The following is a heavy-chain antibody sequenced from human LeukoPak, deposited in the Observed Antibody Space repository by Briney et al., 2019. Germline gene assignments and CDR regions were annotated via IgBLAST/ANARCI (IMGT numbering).Heavy chain of an antibody. CDR1: GFTFIDYD. D-gene: IGHD1-26*01. J-gene: IGHJ6*02. CDR2: INSDGDKT. Sequence: GGSLRLSCAASGFTFIDYDMHWVRQAPGKGLEWVSLINSDGDKTDYADAVWGRFTNSRDNSKTSLYLQMNSLRTEDTALYGCATWAFYHDLDVWGQGTTVTVSS. CDR3: ATWAFYHDLDV. V-gene: IGHV3-43*02.